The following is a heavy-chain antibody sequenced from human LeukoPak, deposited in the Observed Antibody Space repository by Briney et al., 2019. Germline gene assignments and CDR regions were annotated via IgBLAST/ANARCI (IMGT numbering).Heavy chain of an antibody. V-gene: IGHV3-9*01. CDR1: GFTFDDYA. D-gene: IGHD3-10*01. Sequence: GGSLRLSCAASGFTFDDYAMHWVRQAPGKGLEWVSGISWNSGSIGYADSVKGRFTISRDNAKNSLYLQMNSLRAEDTALYYCAKDIGLLWFGELFASFDYWGQGTLVTVSS. CDR2: ISWNSGSI. CDR3: AKDIGLLWFGELFASFDY. J-gene: IGHJ4*02.